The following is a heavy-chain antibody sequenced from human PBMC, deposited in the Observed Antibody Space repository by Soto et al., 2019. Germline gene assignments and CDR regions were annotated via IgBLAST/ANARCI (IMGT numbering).Heavy chain of an antibody. CDR2: ISGSGGST. V-gene: IGHV3-23*01. CDR3: AKVRPPDYDILTGYYSYYYYYMDV. Sequence: GGSLRLSCAASGFTFSSYAMSWVRQAPGKGLEWVSAISGSGGSTYYADSVKGRFTISRDNSKNTLYLQMNSLRAEDTAVYYCAKVRPPDYDILTGYYSYYYYYMDVWGKGTTVTVSS. D-gene: IGHD3-9*01. J-gene: IGHJ6*03. CDR1: GFTFSSYA.